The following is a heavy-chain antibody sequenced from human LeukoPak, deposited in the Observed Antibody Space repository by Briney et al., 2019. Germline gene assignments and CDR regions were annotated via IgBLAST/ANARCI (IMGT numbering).Heavy chain of an antibody. CDR1: GFTFSSYG. CDR2: IWDDGSNK. V-gene: IGHV3-33*01. J-gene: IGHJ4*02. Sequence: PGGSLRLSCAASGFTFSSYGMHWVRQAPGKGLEWVSVIWDDGSNKYYADSVKGRFTISRDNSKNTLYLQMNSLRAEDTAVYYCARVKYCSTNSCYASFDYWGQGTLVTVSS. CDR3: ARVKYCSTNSCYASFDY. D-gene: IGHD2-2*01.